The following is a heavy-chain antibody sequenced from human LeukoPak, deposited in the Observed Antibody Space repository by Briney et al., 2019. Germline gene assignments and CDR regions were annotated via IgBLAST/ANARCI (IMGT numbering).Heavy chain of an antibody. D-gene: IGHD5-24*01. CDR2: IKSKTDGGTT. Sequence: KSGGSLRLSCATSGFIFTNAWMKWVRQAPGKGLEWVGRIKSKTDGGTTDYAAPVKGRFTISRDDSKNTLYLQMNSLKTEDTAVYYCTTDPLEMATIMDYWGQGTLVTVSS. CDR1: GFIFTNAW. CDR3: TTDPLEMATIMDY. V-gene: IGHV3-15*07. J-gene: IGHJ4*02.